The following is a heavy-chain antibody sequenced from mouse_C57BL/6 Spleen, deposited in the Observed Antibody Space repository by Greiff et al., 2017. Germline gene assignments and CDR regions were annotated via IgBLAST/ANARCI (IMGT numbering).Heavy chain of an antibody. Sequence: QVQLQQSGPGLVQPSQSLSITCTVSGFSLTSYGVHWFRQSPGTGLEWLGVLWSGGSTDSNAAFLSILSISKDNSKSQVFFKMNSLQADDTTIYYCANYYSNPLIYAMDYWGQGTSVTGSS. CDR2: LWSGGST. V-gene: IGHV2-2*01. D-gene: IGHD2-5*01. CDR1: GFSLTSYG. J-gene: IGHJ4*01. CDR3: ANYYSNPLIYAMDY.